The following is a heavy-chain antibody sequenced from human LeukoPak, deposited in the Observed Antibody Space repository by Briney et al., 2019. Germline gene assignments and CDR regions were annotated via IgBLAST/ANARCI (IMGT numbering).Heavy chain of an antibody. Sequence: PGGSLRLSCAASGFTFDDYGMSWVRQAPGKGLEWVSGINWNGGSTGYADSVKGRFTISRDNAKNSLYLQMNSLRAEDTALYYCARAGWLQFRYYCMDVWGKGTTVTVSS. V-gene: IGHV3-20*04. CDR2: INWNGGST. D-gene: IGHD5-24*01. CDR3: ARAGWLQFRYYCMDV. J-gene: IGHJ6*03. CDR1: GFTFDDYG.